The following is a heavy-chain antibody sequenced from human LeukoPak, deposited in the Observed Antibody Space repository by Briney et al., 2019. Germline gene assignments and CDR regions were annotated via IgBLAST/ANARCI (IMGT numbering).Heavy chain of an antibody. CDR1: GYTFTGYY. V-gene: IGHV1-2*02. CDR2: INPNSGGT. J-gene: IGHJ3*02. D-gene: IGHD6-19*01. CDR3: ATESAVSEANDAFDI. Sequence: GASVKVSCKASGYTFTGYYMHWVRQAPGQGLEWMGWINPNSGGTNYAQKFQGRVTMTRDTSISTAYMELSRLRSDDTAVYYCATESAVSEANDAFDIWGQGTMVTVSS.